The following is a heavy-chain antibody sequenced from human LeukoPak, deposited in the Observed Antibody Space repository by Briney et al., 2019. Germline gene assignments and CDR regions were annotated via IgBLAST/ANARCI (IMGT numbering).Heavy chain of an antibody. Sequence: SETLSLTCTVSSGSITSYYWSWIRQPAGKGLEWIGRIDFRGSINYNPSLKSRVTMSVDTSKNQFSLRLTSVTAADTAVYYCARTTVTYYFDYWGQGTLLTVSS. V-gene: IGHV4-4*07. CDR2: IDFRGSI. CDR1: SGSITSYY. J-gene: IGHJ4*02. CDR3: ARTTVTYYFDY. D-gene: IGHD4-11*01.